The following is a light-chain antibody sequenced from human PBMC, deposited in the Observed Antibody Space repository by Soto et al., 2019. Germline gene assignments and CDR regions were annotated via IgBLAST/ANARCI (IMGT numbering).Light chain of an antibody. CDR3: QHYNNWPPMYT. CDR1: QSLTSN. Sequence: EIVMTQSPATLSVSPGQRATLSCRASQSLTSNLAWYQQRPGQPPRLLIYGASTRASGIPARFSGSASGTEFTLTISSLQSEDFAVYYCQHYNNWPPMYTFGQGTKLEIK. V-gene: IGKV3-15*01. CDR2: GAS. J-gene: IGKJ2*01.